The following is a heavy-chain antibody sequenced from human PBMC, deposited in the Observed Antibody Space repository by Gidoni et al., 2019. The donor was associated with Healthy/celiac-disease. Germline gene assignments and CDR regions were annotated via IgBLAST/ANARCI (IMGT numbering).Heavy chain of an antibody. J-gene: IGHJ3*02. D-gene: IGHD5-18*01. CDR1: GFTFSAYY. V-gene: IGHV3-11*01. Sequence: QVQLVASGGGLVKPGRSLSLSCAASGFTFSAYYMSWIRQAPGKGLEWVSYISSSGSTIYYADSVKGRFTISRDNAKNSLYLQMNSLRAEDTAVYYCARPKAAMVLADAFDIWGQGTMVTVSS. CDR2: ISSSGSTI. CDR3: ARPKAAMVLADAFDI.